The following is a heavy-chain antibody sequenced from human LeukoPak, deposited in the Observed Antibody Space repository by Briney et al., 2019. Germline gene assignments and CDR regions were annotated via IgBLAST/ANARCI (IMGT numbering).Heavy chain of an antibody. CDR1: GFTVSRNY. Sequence: GGSLRLSCAASGFTVSRNYMSWVRQAPRKGLEWVSVIYSGGTTYYADSVKGRFTISRDNSKNTLYLQMNSLRAEDTAVYYCASMVRGVIIDDYWGQGTLVTVSS. V-gene: IGHV3-53*01. CDR3: ASMVRGVIIDDY. J-gene: IGHJ4*02. CDR2: IYSGGTT. D-gene: IGHD3-10*01.